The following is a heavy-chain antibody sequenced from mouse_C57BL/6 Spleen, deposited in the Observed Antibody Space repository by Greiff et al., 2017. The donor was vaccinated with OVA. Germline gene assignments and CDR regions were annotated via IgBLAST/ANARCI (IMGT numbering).Heavy chain of an antibody. CDR3: ARWGTTVPYFDY. J-gene: IGHJ2*01. CDR2: IDPSDSYT. D-gene: IGHD1-1*01. Sequence: QVQLQQPGAELVKPGASVKLSCKASGYTFTSYWMQWVKQRPGQGLEWIGEIDPSDSYTNYNQKFKGKATLTVDTSSSTAYMQLSSLTSEDSAVYYCARWGTTVPYFDYWGQGTTLTVSS. CDR1: GYTFTSYW. V-gene: IGHV1-50*01.